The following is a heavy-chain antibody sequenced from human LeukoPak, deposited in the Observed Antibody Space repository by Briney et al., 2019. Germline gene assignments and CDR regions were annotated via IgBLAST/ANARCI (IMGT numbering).Heavy chain of an antibody. CDR2: INSDGSTT. J-gene: IGHJ3*02. V-gene: IGHV3-74*01. D-gene: IGHD1-14*01. CDR1: GFTFSSYW. Sequence: GGSLRLSCVASGFTFSSYWMHWVRQAPGKGLVCVSHINSDGSTTDYADSVKGRFTISRDNSKNTLYLQMNSLRAEDTAVYYCASNRVGGWSNDAFDIWGQGTMVTVSS. CDR3: ASNRVGGWSNDAFDI.